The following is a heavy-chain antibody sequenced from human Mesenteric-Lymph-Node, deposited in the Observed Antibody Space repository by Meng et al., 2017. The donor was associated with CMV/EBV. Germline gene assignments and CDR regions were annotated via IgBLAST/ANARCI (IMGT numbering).Heavy chain of an antibody. CDR2: ISWQSVST. CDR1: GFTFDDYA. CDR3: ARKWWLRNYYFDN. V-gene: IGHV3-9*01. J-gene: IGHJ4*02. Sequence: LSLTCAASGFTFDDYAMHWVRQAPGKGLEWVSGISWQSVSTGYADSVKGRFTISRDNAKKSLYLQMNTLRAEDTAVYYCARKWWLRNYYFDNWGQGTLVTVSS. D-gene: IGHD2-15*01.